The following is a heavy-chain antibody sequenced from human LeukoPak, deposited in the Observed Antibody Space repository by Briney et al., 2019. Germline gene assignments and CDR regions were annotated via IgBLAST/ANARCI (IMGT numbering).Heavy chain of an antibody. CDR2: IYHSGST. J-gene: IGHJ4*02. D-gene: IGHD2-21*02. CDR3: AMLVTAERYFDY. V-gene: IGHV4-39*07. CDR1: GGSISSGDYY. Sequence: PSETLSLTCTVSGGSISSGDYYWSWIRQPPGKGLEWIGEIYHSGSTNYNPSLKSRVTISVDKSKNQFSLKLSSVTAADTAVYYCAMLVTAERYFDYWGQGTLVTVSS.